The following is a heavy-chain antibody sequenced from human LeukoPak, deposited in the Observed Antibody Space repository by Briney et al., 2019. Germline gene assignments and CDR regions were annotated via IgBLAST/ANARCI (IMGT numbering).Heavy chain of an antibody. J-gene: IGHJ6*03. Sequence: PGGSLRLPCAASGFTFSDYYMTWIRQAPGKGLEWVSYISGSGSTIYYADSVKGRFTISRDNAKNSLYLQMNSLRAEDTAVYYYARDYYYYYMDVWGKGTTVTISS. CDR1: GFTFSDYY. CDR3: ARDYYYYYMDV. CDR2: ISGSGSTI. V-gene: IGHV3-11*01.